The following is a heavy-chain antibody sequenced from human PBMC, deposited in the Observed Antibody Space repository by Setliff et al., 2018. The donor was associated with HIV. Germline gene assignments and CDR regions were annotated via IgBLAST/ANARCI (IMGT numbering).Heavy chain of an antibody. CDR3: ASRGVLTPSDAFDI. D-gene: IGHD2-21*02. V-gene: IGHV3-21*06. CDR1: GFSFSDYS. J-gene: IGHJ3*02. CDR2: ISHSSSKI. Sequence: GGSLRLSCVASGFSFSDYSMNWVRRAPGKGLEWLASISHSSSKILYADSVRGRFYISRDNAENSLFLEMTSLRVDDTAVYSCASRGVLTPSDAFDIWGRGTMVTVSS.